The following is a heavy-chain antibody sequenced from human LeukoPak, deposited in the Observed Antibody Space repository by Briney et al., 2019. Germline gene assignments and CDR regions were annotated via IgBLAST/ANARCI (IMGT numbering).Heavy chain of an antibody. J-gene: IGHJ4*02. CDR1: GYSFTSFY. V-gene: IGHV5-51*01. D-gene: IGHD5-18*01. CDR2: IWPGDSDT. CDR3: ATTRQYSYALDY. Sequence: GESLKISCKGSGYSFTSFYIGWVRQMPGKGLEWLGIIWPGDSDTRYSPSFQGQVTISADKSISTAYLQWSSLKASDTAMYYCATTRQYSYALDYWGQGTLVTVSS.